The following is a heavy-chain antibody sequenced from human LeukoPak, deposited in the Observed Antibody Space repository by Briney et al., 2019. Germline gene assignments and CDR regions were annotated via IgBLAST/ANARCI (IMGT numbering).Heavy chain of an antibody. V-gene: IGHV3-7*03. CDR1: GFIFSSYW. J-gene: IGHJ6*04. CDR3: ARRALRYCSSTSCPAQYYGVDV. D-gene: IGHD2-2*01. Sequence: PGGSLRLSCAASGFIFSSYWMSWFRQATGKGLEGVANIKEDGSEKYYVDSVKGRFTISRDNAKNSLYLQTNSLRAEDTAVYYCARRALRYCSSTSCPAQYYGVDVWGKGTTVTVSS. CDR2: IKEDGSEK.